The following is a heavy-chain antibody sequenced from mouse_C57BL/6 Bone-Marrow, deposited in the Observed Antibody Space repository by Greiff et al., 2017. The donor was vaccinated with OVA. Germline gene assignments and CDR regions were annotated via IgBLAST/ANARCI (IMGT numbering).Heavy chain of an antibody. CDR1: GYSFTGYF. J-gene: IGHJ4*01. CDR2: INPYNGDT. Sequence: EVKLMESGPELVKPGDSVKISCKASGYSFTGYFMNWVMQSHGKSLEWIGRINPYNGDTFYNQKFKGKATLTVDKSSSTAHMELRSLTSEDSAVYYCARQDYYGSSDYYAMDYWGQGTSVTVSS. D-gene: IGHD1-1*01. CDR3: ARQDYYGSSDYYAMDY. V-gene: IGHV1-20*01.